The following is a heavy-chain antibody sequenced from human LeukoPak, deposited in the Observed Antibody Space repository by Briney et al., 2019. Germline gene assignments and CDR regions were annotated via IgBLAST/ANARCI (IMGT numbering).Heavy chain of an antibody. D-gene: IGHD3-3*01. CDR3: ARSYYDFWSGDYYYMDV. V-gene: IGHV1-46*01. Sequence: ASVKVSCKASGYTFTSYYMHWMRQAPGQGLEWMGIINPSGGSTSYAQKFQGRVTITRDMSTSTVYMELSSLRSEDTAVYYCARSYYDFWSGDYYYMDVWGKGTTVTVSS. CDR1: GYTFTSYY. J-gene: IGHJ6*03. CDR2: INPSGGST.